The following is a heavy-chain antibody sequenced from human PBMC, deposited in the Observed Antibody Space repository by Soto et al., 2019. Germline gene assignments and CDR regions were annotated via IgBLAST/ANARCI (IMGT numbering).Heavy chain of an antibody. CDR1: GFTFSNYA. J-gene: IGHJ4*02. V-gene: IGHV3-23*01. Sequence: EVQLLESGGDLVQPGGSLRLSCAASGFTFSNYAMGWVRQAPGKGLEWVSTITSGGTTYYVDSVKGRFTISRDNSKNTVDLQMNSLRADDTAVYYCAKERLGRGFDYWGQGTLVTVSS. CDR3: AKERLGRGFDY. D-gene: IGHD1-26*01. CDR2: ITSGGTT.